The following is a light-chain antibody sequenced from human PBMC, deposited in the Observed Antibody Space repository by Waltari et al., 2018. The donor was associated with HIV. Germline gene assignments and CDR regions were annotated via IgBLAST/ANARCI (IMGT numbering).Light chain of an antibody. CDR2: EVN. CDR1: STDIGNYNI. CDR3: SSLRV. Sequence: HSALTQPASVSGSPGQSITISCTGSSTDIGNYNIVSWYQHHPGKAPKLILFEVNKRPSGVSVRFSGSKSGNTASLTISAIQAEDEADYYCSSLRVFGGGTKLTVL. V-gene: IGLV2-23*02. J-gene: IGLJ3*02.